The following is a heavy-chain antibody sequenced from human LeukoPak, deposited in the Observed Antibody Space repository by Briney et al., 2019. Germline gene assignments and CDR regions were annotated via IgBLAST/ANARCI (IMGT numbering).Heavy chain of an antibody. CDR2: IYTSEST. CDR1: GGSISNYY. V-gene: IGHV4-4*07. J-gene: IGHJ4*02. CDR3: ARADYGDYADY. D-gene: IGHD4-17*01. Sequence: SETLSLTCTVSGGSISNYYWSWIRQPAGEGLEWIGRIYTSESTNYNPSLKSRITMSEDTSKNQFSLKLSSVTAADTAVYYCARADYGDYADYWGQGTLVTVSS.